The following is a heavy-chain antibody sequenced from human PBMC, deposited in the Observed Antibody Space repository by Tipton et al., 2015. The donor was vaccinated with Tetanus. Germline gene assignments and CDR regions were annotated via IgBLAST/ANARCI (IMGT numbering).Heavy chain of an antibody. CDR1: GGSLSGHF. CDR2: ITPRGSS. J-gene: IGHJ2*01. CDR3: ATMTPVDWYFDL. V-gene: IGHV4-34*01. Sequence: LRLSCAVSGGSLSGHFWSWVRQPPGKGLEWIGEITPRGSSSYNPSLKSRVTISVDTSKNQLSLKLTSVTAADTAVYYCATMTPVDWYFDLWGRGTLVTVSS. D-gene: IGHD4-23*01.